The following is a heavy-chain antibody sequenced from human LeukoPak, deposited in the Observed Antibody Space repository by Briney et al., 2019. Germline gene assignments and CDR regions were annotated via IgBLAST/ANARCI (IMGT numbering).Heavy chain of an antibody. J-gene: IGHJ4*02. CDR3: ARDPYYFASGGFP. V-gene: IGHV4-39*07. D-gene: IGHD3-10*01. Sequence: PSETLSLTCTVSGGSISSSSYYWGWIRQPPGKGLEWIGSIYYSGSTYYNPSLKSRVTISVDTSKNQFSLKLTSVTAADTAVYYCARDPYYFASGGFPWGQGTLVTVSS. CDR2: IYYSGST. CDR1: GGSISSSSYY.